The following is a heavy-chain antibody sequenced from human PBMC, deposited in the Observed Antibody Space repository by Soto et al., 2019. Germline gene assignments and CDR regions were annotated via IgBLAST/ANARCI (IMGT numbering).Heavy chain of an antibody. D-gene: IGHD3-10*01. CDR2: ISAYNGNT. Sequence: QVQLVQSGAEVKKPGASVKVSCKASGYTFSSYGITWGRQAPGQGLEWMGWISAYNGNTNNAQNLQGRVTMTTDTTTRTAYMELRSLSSDDTAVYFCARGGCEFDPWGQGTLVTVSS. CDR3: ARGGCEFDP. J-gene: IGHJ5*02. CDR1: GYTFSSYG. V-gene: IGHV1-18*01.